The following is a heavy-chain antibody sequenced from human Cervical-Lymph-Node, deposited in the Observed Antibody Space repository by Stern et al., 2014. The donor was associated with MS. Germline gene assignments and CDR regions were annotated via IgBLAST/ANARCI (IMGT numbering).Heavy chain of an antibody. J-gene: IGHJ6*02. CDR3: SRASGDTNFYYGMAV. CDR2: IAPCLGLT. Sequence: QVQLVQSGAEVKKPGSSVKVSCKASGGSFSSLTISWVRQAPGQGLEWMGRIAPCLGLTNYAQKFQGRVTITADKSTSTAYMELTSLRSEDTAVYFCSRASGDTNFYYGMAVWGQGTTVTVSS. V-gene: IGHV1-69*02. CDR1: GGSFSSLT. D-gene: IGHD3-10*01.